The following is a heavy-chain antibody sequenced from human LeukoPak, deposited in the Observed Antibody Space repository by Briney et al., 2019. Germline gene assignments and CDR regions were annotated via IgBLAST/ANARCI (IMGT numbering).Heavy chain of an antibody. D-gene: IGHD6-13*01. V-gene: IGHV7-4-1*02. CDR2: INTNTGNP. J-gene: IGHJ4*02. Sequence: ASVKVSCKASGYTFTSYAMNWVRQAPGQGLEWMGWINTNTGNPTYAQGSTGRFVFSLDTSVSTAYLQISSLKAEDTAVYYCASSSSPYYFDYWGQGTLVTVSS. CDR1: GYTFTSYA. CDR3: ASSSSPYYFDY.